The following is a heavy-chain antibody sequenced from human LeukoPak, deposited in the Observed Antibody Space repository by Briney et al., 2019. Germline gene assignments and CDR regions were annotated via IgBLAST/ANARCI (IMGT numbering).Heavy chain of an antibody. J-gene: IGHJ4*02. CDR1: GSSLTESS. CDR2: ADPEDGET. CDR3: AGGPPGHLYDY. Sequence: ASVKVSCKVSGSSLTESSLHWVRQAPGKGLQWMGGADPEDGETIYAQKFQGRVTMTEDTSTDTAYMELSSLRSEDTAVYYCAGGPPGHLYDYWGQGTLVTVSS. V-gene: IGHV1-24*01.